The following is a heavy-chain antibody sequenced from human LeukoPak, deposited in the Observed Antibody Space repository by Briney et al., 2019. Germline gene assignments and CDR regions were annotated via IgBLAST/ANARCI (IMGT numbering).Heavy chain of an antibody. CDR2: IANDGSDK. CDR3: ARDLEGYYYDSSGYPI. CDR1: GFTFSRYG. J-gene: IGHJ3*02. D-gene: IGHD3-22*01. Sequence: GGSLRLSCAASGFTFSRYGMHWVRQAPGKGLEWVAFIANDGSDKDYADSVKGRFTISRDNSKNTLYLQMNSLRAEDTAVYYCARDLEGYYYDSSGYPIWGQGTMVTVSS. V-gene: IGHV3-30*02.